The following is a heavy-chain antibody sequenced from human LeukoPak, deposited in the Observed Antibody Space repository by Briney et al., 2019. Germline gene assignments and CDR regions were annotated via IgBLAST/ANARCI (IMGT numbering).Heavy chain of an antibody. V-gene: IGHV4-61*02. CDR2: ICTSGST. J-gene: IGHJ4*02. CDR3: ARDRKPRYYFDY. Sequence: PSETLSLTCTVSGGSISSSSYDWSWIRQPAGKGLEWIGRICTSGSTNYNPSLMSRVTISVDTSKNQFSLKLSSVTAADKAVYYCARDRKPRYYFDYWGQGTLVTVSS. D-gene: IGHD1-14*01. CDR1: GGSISSSSYD.